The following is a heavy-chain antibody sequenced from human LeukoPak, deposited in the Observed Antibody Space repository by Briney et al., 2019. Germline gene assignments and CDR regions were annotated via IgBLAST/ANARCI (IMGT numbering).Heavy chain of an antibody. CDR1: GYTFTSYD. D-gene: IGHD3-9*01. J-gene: IGHJ4*02. V-gene: IGHV1-8*01. CDR3: ARGPYYDILTGYYSLPFDY. Sequence: GASVKVSCKASGYTFTSYDINWVRQATGQGLEWMGWMNPNSGNTGYAQKFQGRVTMTRNTSISTAYMELSSLRSEDTAVYYCARGPYYDILTGYYSLPFDYWGQGTLVTVSS. CDR2: MNPNSGNT.